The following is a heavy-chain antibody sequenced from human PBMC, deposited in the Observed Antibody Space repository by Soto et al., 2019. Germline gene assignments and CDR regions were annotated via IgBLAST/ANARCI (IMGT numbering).Heavy chain of an antibody. D-gene: IGHD3-9*01. CDR2: IYHSGST. J-gene: IGHJ6*02. Sequence: QLQLQESGSGLVKPSQTLSLTCAVSGGSISSGGYSWSWIRQPPGKGLEWIGYIYHSGSTYYNPSLKSRVTISVDRSKNQFSLKLSSVTAADTAVYYCARGNTYYDILTGKDYYYGMDVWGQGTTVTVCS. V-gene: IGHV4-30-2*01. CDR3: ARGNTYYDILTGKDYYYGMDV. CDR1: GGSISSGGYS.